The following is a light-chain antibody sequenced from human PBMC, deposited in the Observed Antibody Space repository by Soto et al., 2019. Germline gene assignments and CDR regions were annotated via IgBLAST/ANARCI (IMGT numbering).Light chain of an antibody. CDR2: EVS. V-gene: IGLV2-14*01. CDR1: SSDVGGYNY. J-gene: IGLJ1*01. CDR3: SSYTSSSTLV. Sequence: QSVLTQPASVSGAPGQSITISCTGTSSDVGGYNYVSWYQQHPGKAPKLMIYEVSNRPSEVSNRFSGSKSGNTASLTISGLQAEDEADYYCSSYTSSSTLVFGTGTKVTVL.